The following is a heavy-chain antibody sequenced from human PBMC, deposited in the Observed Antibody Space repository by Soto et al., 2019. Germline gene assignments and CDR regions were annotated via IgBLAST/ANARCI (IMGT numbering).Heavy chain of an antibody. CDR1: GYTFSAYT. D-gene: IGHD3-3*02. V-gene: IGHV1-3*01. CDR2: INAGSGNT. CDR3: ARDTETLGPRANDALDI. J-gene: IGHJ3*02. Sequence: QAQLVQSGAEMKKPGASVKVSCKATGYTFSAYTMNWVRQAPGQSLERMGWINAGSGNTKYSQNFPGRVSTTRDTSASTVYMELTGLTSEDTAVYYCARDTETLGPRANDALDIWGQGTMVTVSS.